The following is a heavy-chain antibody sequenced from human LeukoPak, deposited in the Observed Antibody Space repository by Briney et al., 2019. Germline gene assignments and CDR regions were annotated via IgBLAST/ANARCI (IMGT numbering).Heavy chain of an antibody. Sequence: PSETLSLTCSVSGGSISGYYWSWIRQPPGKGLEWIGYIYYSGSTNYNPSLKSRVTTSVDTSKNQFSLKLSSVTAADTAVYYCARSYGSSGYWYDYWGQGTLVTVSS. J-gene: IGHJ4*02. CDR3: ARSYGSSGYWYDY. V-gene: IGHV4-59*01. CDR1: GGSISGYY. CDR2: IYYSGST. D-gene: IGHD3-22*01.